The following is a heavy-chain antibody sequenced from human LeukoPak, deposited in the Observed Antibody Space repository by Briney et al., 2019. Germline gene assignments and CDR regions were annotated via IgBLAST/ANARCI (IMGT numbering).Heavy chain of an antibody. CDR3: ARVPKRRFLEWLPTTPFDP. V-gene: IGHV1-8*01. J-gene: IGHJ5*02. CDR2: MNPNSGNT. Sequence: ASVKVSCKASGYTFTSYDINWVRQATGQGLEWMGWMNPNSGNTGYAQKFQGRVTMTRDTSISTAYMELSSLRSEDTAVYYCARVPKRRFLEWLPTTPFDPWGQGTLVTVSS. D-gene: IGHD3-3*01. CDR1: GYTFTSYD.